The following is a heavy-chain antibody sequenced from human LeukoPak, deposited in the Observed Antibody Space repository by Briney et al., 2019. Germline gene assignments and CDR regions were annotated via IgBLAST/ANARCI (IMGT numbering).Heavy chain of an antibody. D-gene: IGHD4-17*01. CDR3: AKEGYGDYADGMDV. CDR2: ISYDGSNK. Sequence: PGRSLRLSCAASGFTFSSYGMHWVRQAPGKGLEWVAVISYDGSNKYYADSVKGRFTISRDNSKNTLYLQMNSLRAEDTAVYYCAKEGYGDYADGMDVWGQGTTVTVSS. V-gene: IGHV3-30*18. CDR1: GFTFSSYG. J-gene: IGHJ6*02.